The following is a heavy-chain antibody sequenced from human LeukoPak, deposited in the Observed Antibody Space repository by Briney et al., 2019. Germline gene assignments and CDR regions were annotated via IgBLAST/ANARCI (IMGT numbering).Heavy chain of an antibody. CDR2: INPSGGST. Sequence: ASVRVSCKASGYTFTSYYMHWVRQAPGQGLEWMGIINPSGGSTSYAQKFQGRVTMTRDTSTSTVYMELSSLRSEDTAVYYCAREGSGWPFDYWGQGTLVTVSS. CDR1: GYTFTSYY. D-gene: IGHD6-19*01. J-gene: IGHJ4*02. CDR3: AREGSGWPFDY. V-gene: IGHV1-46*03.